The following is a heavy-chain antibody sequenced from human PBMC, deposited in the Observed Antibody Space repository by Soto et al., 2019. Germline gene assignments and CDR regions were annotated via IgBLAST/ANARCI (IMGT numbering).Heavy chain of an antibody. D-gene: IGHD3-10*01. V-gene: IGHV4-59*01. Sequence: SETLSLTCTVSGGSISSYYWSWIRQPPGKGLEWIGYIYYSGSTNYNPSLKSRVTTSVDTSKNQFSLKLSSVTAADTAVYYCAREPYYGSGYNWFDPWGQGTLVTVSS. CDR2: IYYSGST. CDR1: GGSISSYY. CDR3: AREPYYGSGYNWFDP. J-gene: IGHJ5*02.